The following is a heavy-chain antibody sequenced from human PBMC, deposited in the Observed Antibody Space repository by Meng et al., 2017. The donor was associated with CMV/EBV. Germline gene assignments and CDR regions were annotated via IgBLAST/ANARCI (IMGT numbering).Heavy chain of an antibody. CDR3: ARGRPGIAARPGWFDP. D-gene: IGHD6-6*01. V-gene: IGHV1-8*01. Sequence: ASVKVSCKASGYTFTSYDINWVRQATGQGLEWMGWMNPNSGNTGYAQKFQGRVTMTRNTSISTAYMGLSSLRSEDTAVYYCARGRPGIAARPGWFDPWGQGTLVTVSS. J-gene: IGHJ5*02. CDR2: MNPNSGNT. CDR1: GYTFTSYD.